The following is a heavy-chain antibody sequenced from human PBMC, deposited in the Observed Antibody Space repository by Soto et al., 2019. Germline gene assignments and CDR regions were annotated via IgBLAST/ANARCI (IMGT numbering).Heavy chain of an antibody. CDR2: ISVSGDRT. CDR1: WFTFYSYS. V-gene: IGHV3-23*01. CDR3: AKILEQWLESYYYGMDV. Sequence: LGGARKTSCVAPWFTFYSYSLGWVSRAPGEGLESVSSISVSGDRTYYADSVKGHFTISRDNSKNILYLQMNSLRAEDTATYYCAKILEQWLESYYYGMDVWGRGTTVTVSS. J-gene: IGHJ6*02. D-gene: IGHD6-19*01.